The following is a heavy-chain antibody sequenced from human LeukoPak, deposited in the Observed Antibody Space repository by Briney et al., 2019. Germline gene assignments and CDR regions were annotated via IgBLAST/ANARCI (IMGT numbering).Heavy chain of an antibody. J-gene: IGHJ4*02. CDR2: ISGSGDRT. CDR1: GFTFSSYG. D-gene: IGHD3-10*01. Sequence: GGSLRLSCAASGFTFSSYGMSWVRQAPGKGLEWVSVISGSGDRTYYADSVKGRFTISRDNGRNTVFLQMSSLRAEDTALYYCARKSASGNYPLDYWGQGTLVTVSS. CDR3: ARKSASGNYPLDY. V-gene: IGHV3-23*01.